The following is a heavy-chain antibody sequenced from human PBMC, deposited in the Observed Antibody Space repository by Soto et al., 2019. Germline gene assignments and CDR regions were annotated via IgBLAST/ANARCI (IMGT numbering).Heavy chain of an antibody. J-gene: IGHJ4*02. V-gene: IGHV2-5*02. CDR3: AHSGPLATVAFDY. Sequence: QITLKESGPSLVNPTQSLTLTCSFSGFSLSTTEVAVGWIRQPPGKALEWLALIYWDDDKRYSPSLKSSLTITKATATNQMVPTMTNRRPEDTATYFYAHSGPLATVAFDYWGQGTLVTVSS. CDR1: GFSLSTTEVA. CDR2: IYWDDDK. D-gene: IGHD6-25*01.